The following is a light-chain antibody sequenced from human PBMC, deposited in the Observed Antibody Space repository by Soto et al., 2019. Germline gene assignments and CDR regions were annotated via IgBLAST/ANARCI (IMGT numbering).Light chain of an antibody. V-gene: IGLV2-14*01. CDR2: EVS. CDR1: SSDVGGYNY. J-gene: IGLJ1*01. Sequence: QSALTQPASVSGSPGQSITISCTGTSSDVGGYNYVSWYQQHPGKAPKLMIYEVSNRPSGVSNRFSGSKSGNTASLTISGLQAEDEADYYCSSFTSSIIDYVFGTGTKLTVL. CDR3: SSFTSSIIDYV.